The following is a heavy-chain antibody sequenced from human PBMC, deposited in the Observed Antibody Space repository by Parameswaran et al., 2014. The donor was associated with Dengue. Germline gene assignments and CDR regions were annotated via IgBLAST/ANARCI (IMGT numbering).Heavy chain of an antibody. J-gene: IGHJ6*02. V-gene: IGHV1-46*04. D-gene: IGHD2-21*02. Sequence: WVRQAPGQGLEWMAIINPTDGNTRYAQRVQERVIVTRDTSTNTVYLELRSLRSEDTAVYYCARNVTVTGISLPVRLYQYGLDVWGQGTTVTVSS. CDR3: ARNVTVTGISLPVRLYQYGLDV. CDR2: INPTDGNT.